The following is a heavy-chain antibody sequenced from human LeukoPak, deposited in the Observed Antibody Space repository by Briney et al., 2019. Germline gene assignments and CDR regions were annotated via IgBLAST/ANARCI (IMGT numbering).Heavy chain of an antibody. CDR2: ISYSGNT. J-gene: IGHJ4*02. Sequence: SETLSLTCAVSGDSISSSSYYWGWIRQPPGKGLEWIGSISYSGNTYYNPSLKSRVAISVDTSKNQFSLKLSSVTAADTAVYYCARHPYYYESSGYYHYFDYWGQGTLVTVSS. CDR3: ARHPYYYESSGYYHYFDY. CDR1: GDSISSSSYY. V-gene: IGHV4-39*01. D-gene: IGHD3-22*01.